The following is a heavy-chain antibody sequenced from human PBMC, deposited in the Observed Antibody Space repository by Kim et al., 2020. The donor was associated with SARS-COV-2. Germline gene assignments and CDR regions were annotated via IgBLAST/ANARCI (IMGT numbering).Heavy chain of an antibody. CDR2: ISAYNGNT. V-gene: IGHV1-18*01. J-gene: IGHJ4*02. CDR3: AREYSSGWYFDY. CDR1: GYTFTSYG. Sequence: ASVKVSCKASGYTFTSYGISWVRQAPGQGLEWMGWISAYNGNTNYAQKLQVRVTMTTDTSTSTAYMELRSLRSDDTAVYYCAREYSSGWYFDYWGQGTLVTVSS. D-gene: IGHD6-19*01.